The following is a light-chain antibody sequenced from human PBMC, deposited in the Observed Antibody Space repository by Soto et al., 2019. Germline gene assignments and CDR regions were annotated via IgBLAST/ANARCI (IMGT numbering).Light chain of an antibody. CDR3: SSYAGSVTYVV. CDR2: DVT. J-gene: IGLJ2*01. V-gene: IGLV2-8*01. Sequence: QSALTQPPSASGSPGQSVTISCTGTSTDIGAYNYVSWYQHHPGKAPKLMIFDVTKRPAGVPDRFSGSKSGNTASLTVSGLQADDEAAYYCSSYAGSVTYVVFGGGTMLTVL. CDR1: STDIGAYNY.